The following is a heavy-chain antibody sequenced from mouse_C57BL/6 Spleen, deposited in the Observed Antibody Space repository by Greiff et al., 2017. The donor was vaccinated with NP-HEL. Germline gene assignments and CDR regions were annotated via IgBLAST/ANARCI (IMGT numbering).Heavy chain of an antibody. CDR2: ISYSGST. J-gene: IGHJ4*01. CDR1: GYSITSGYD. D-gene: IGHD2-3*01. V-gene: IGHV3-1*01. CDR3: ARSYDGYYSYAMDY. Sequence: EVQGVESGPGMVKPSQSLSLTCTVTGYSITSGYDWHWIRHFPGNKLEWMGYISYSGSTNYNPSLKSRISITHDTSKNHFFLKLNSVTTEDTATYYCARSYDGYYSYAMDYWGQGTSVTVSS.